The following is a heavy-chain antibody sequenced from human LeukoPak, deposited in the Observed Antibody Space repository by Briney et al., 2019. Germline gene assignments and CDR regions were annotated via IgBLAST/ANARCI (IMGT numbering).Heavy chain of an antibody. CDR1: GYTFTSYG. CDR2: ISAYNGNT. J-gene: IGHJ6*02. CDR3: ARVYDDFWSGYPGYYCYYGMDV. Sequence: GASVKVSCKASGYTFTSYGISWVRQAPGQGLEWMGWISAYNGNTNYAQKLQGRVTMATDTSTSTAYMELRSLRSDDTAVYYCARVYDDFWSGYPGYYCYYGMDVWGQGTTVTVSS. D-gene: IGHD3-3*01. V-gene: IGHV1-18*01.